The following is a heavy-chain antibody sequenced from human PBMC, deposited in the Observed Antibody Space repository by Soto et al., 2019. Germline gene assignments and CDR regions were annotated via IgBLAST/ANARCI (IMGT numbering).Heavy chain of an antibody. CDR2: INPNSGGT. V-gene: IGHV1-2*04. CDR3: AKDGSGYVYYYYYMDV. Sequence: ASVKVSCKASGYTFTGYYMHWVRQAPGQGLEWMGWINPNSGGTNYAQKFQGWVTMTRDTSISTAYMELNSLRAEDTAVYYCAKDGSGYVYYYYYMDVWGKGTTVTVSS. J-gene: IGHJ6*03. CDR1: GYTFTGYY. D-gene: IGHD5-12*01.